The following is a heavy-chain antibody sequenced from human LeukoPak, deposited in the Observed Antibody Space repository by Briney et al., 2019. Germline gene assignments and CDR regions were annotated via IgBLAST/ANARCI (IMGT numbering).Heavy chain of an antibody. CDR3: AREGRITMAPDY. CDR2: IYYSGST. V-gene: IGHV4-59*01. Sequence: RSSETLSLTCTVSGGSISSYYWSWLRQPPGKGLEWLGYIYYSGSTNYNPSLKSRVTISVDTSKNQFSLKLSSVTAADTAVYYCAREGRITMAPDYWGQGTLVTVSS. D-gene: IGHD3-10*01. J-gene: IGHJ4*02. CDR1: GGSISSYY.